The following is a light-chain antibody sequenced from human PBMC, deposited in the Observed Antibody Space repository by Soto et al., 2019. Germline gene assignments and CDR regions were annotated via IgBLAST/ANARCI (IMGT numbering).Light chain of an antibody. V-gene: IGKV3-15*01. CDR2: GAY. J-gene: IGKJ5*01. CDR3: QQSNRWPPFT. CDR1: QSVSSN. Sequence: EIVMTQSPATLSMSPGARDTLSCRASQSVSSNFAWYQQKPGQAPRLLIYGAYTRATGIPVRFSGSGSGTEFTRAISSLQSEDFAVYYCQQSNRWPPFTFGQGTRLEIK.